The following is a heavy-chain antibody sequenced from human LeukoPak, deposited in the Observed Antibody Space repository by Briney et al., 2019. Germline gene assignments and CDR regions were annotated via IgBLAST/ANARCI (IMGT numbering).Heavy chain of an antibody. CDR1: GFTFRRWD. CDR2: IGIGGAT. D-gene: IGHD3-22*01. Sequence: PGGSLRLSCAASGFTFRRWDMHWVRQVAGKGLEWVSAIGIGGATYYSGSVKGRFTISRDNAKNSLSLQMNSLTAGDTAVYCCAREFGEGSSGYYYLDHWGQGTLVTVSS. V-gene: IGHV3-13*01. CDR3: AREFGEGSSGYYYLDH. J-gene: IGHJ4*02.